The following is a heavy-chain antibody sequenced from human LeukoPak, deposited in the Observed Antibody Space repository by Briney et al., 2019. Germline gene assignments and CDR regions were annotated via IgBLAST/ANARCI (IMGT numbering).Heavy chain of an antibody. CDR2: IYYSGST. CDR3: ASRGLYCSSTSCYTVWFDY. CDR1: GGSISSSSYY. D-gene: IGHD2-2*02. J-gene: IGHJ4*02. V-gene: IGHV4-39*01. Sequence: SETLSLTCTVSGGSISSSSYYWGWIRQPPGKGLEWIGSIYYSGSTYYNPSLKSRVTISVDTSKNQFSLKLSSVTAADTAVYYCASRGLYCSSTSCYTVWFDYWGQGTLVTVSS.